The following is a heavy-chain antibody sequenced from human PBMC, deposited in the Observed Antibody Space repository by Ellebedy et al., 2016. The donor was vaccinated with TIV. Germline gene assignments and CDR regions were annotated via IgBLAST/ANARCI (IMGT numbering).Heavy chain of an antibody. V-gene: IGHV1-18*04. CDR3: ARVWGWGGDY. Sequence: AASVKVSCKAYDNSFTRFGFTWVRQAPGQGLEWMGWISAYNGNTKYAQMFQDRFTMTTDTSTKTVYMELSSLRSEDTAVYYSARVWGWGGDYWGQGTLVTVSS. J-gene: IGHJ4*02. D-gene: IGHD3-16*01. CDR1: DNSFTRFG. CDR2: ISAYNGNT.